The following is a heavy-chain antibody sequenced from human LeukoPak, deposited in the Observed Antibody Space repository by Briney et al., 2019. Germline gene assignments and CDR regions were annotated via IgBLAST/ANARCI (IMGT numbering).Heavy chain of an antibody. D-gene: IGHD1-26*01. CDR2: ISYDGNNQ. CDR1: GFAFSSLA. J-gene: IGHJ3*02. Sequence: SGTSLRLSCAVSGFAFSSLAMHWVRQAPGKGLEWVAFISYDGNNQYYADSVKGRFTISRDNSKNTLYLQMNSLRAEDTAVYYCARENSGSRYAFDIWGQGTMVTVSS. V-gene: IGHV3-30-3*01. CDR3: ARENSGSRYAFDI.